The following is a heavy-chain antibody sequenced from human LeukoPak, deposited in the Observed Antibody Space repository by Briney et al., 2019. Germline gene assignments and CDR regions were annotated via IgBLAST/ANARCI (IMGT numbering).Heavy chain of an antibody. CDR2: ISSNGGST. V-gene: IGHV3-64*01. D-gene: IGHD2-21*01. J-gene: IGHJ6*02. Sequence: GGPLRLSCAASGFTFSSYAMHWVRQAPGKGLEYVSAISSNGGSTYYANSVKGRFTISRDNSKNTLYLQMGSLRAEDMAVYYCARDSTVFGYYYYGMDVWGQGTTVTVSS. CDR3: ARDSTVFGYYYYGMDV. CDR1: GFTFSSYA.